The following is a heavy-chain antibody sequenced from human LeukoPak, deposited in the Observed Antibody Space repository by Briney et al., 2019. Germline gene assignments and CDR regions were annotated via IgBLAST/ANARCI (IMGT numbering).Heavy chain of an antibody. V-gene: IGHV3-23*01. CDR2: ISGSGGSI. CDR1: GFTFSRYG. Sequence: GGSLRLSCAASGFTFSRYGMSWVRQAPGKGLEWVSAISGSGGSIYYADSVKGRFTISRDNSKNTLYLQMNSLRAEDTAVYYCAELGITMIGGVWGKGTTVTISS. J-gene: IGHJ6*04. D-gene: IGHD3-10*02. CDR3: AELGITMIGGV.